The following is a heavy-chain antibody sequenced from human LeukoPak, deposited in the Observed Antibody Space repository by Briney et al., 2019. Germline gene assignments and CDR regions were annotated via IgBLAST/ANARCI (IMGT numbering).Heavy chain of an antibody. Sequence: GESLKISCKGSGYIFTSYWIGWVRQMPGKGLEWMGIIYPGDSDTRYSPSFQGQVTISADKSISTAYLQWSSLKASDTAMYYCARCGSYSSSWFLLRVWGQGTTVTVSS. J-gene: IGHJ6*02. CDR3: ARCGSYSSSWFLLRV. V-gene: IGHV5-51*01. CDR1: GYIFTSYW. D-gene: IGHD6-13*01. CDR2: IYPGDSDT.